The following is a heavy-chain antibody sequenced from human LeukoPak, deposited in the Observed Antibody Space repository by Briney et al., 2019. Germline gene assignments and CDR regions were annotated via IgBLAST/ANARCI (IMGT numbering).Heavy chain of an antibody. D-gene: IGHD2-8*01. CDR2: IYYSGST. V-gene: IGHV4-59*01. J-gene: IGHJ4*02. Sequence: SETLSLTCTVSSGSISGYYWSWIRQPPGKGLEWLGYIYYSGSTNYNPSLKSRVTISLDTSKNQFSLRLSSVTAADTAIYYCARAYGTIDYWGQGTLVTVSS. CDR1: SGSISGYY. CDR3: ARAYGTIDY.